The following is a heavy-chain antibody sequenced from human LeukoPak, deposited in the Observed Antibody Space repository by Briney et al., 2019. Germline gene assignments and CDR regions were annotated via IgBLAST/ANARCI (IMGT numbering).Heavy chain of an antibody. CDR3: ARGGGQGSSWPFDY. Sequence: SETLSLTCAVYGGSFSGYYWSWIRQPPGKGLEWIGEINHSGSTNYNPSLKSRVTISVGASKNQFSLKLSSVTAADTAVYYCARGGGQGSSWPFDYWGQGTLVTVSS. CDR1: GGSFSGYY. J-gene: IGHJ4*02. CDR2: INHSGST. V-gene: IGHV4-34*01. D-gene: IGHD6-13*01.